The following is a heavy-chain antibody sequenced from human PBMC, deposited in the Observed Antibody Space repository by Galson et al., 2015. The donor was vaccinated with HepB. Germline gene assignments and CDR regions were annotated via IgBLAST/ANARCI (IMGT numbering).Heavy chain of an antibody. CDR3: AKSDYGSGSYYTGGVSYYYYGMDV. J-gene: IGHJ6*02. CDR2: ISGSGGST. D-gene: IGHD3-10*01. Sequence: ISGSGGSTFYADSVKGRFTISRDNSKNTLYLQMNSQRAEDTAVYYCAKSDYGSGSYYTGGVSYYYYGMDVWGQGTTVTVSS. V-gene: IGHV3-23*01.